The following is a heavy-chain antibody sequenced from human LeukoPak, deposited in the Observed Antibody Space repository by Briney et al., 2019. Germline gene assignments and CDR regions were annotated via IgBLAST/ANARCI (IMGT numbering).Heavy chain of an antibody. D-gene: IGHD6-19*01. CDR1: GSXFSNYA. CDR3: AKDRYSSGWYSDFDY. Sequence: PGRSLRLSCVASGSXFSNYAIHWVRQAPGKGLEWLAVISDDGSNKYYGDSVKGRFTISRDNSKNTVYLQMNSLRAEDTAVYYCAKDRYSSGWYSDFDYWGQGTLVTVSS. CDR2: ISDDGSNK. V-gene: IGHV3-30*18. J-gene: IGHJ4*02.